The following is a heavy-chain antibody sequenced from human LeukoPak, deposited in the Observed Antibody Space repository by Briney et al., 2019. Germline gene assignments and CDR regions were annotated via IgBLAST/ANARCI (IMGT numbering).Heavy chain of an antibody. V-gene: IGHV4-4*09. CDR2: IYTGGST. D-gene: IGHD1-7*01. CDR3: ARLAGTTSGYYYYIDV. J-gene: IGHJ6*03. Sequence: SETLSLTCTVSGGSISSYYWSWIRQPPGKGLEWIGYIYTGGSTNYNPSLKSRVTISVDTSKNQFSLKLSSVTAADTAVYYCARLAGTTSGYYYYIDVWGKGTTVTVSS. CDR1: GGSISSYY.